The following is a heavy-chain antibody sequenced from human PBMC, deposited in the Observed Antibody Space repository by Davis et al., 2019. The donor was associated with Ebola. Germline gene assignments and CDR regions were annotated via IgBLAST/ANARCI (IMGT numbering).Heavy chain of an antibody. V-gene: IGHV3-53*01. J-gene: IGHJ4*02. CDR2: IYSGGST. CDR3: ARDRYDSSGYSDY. Sequence: PGRSLRLSCAPSGFTVSSNYMSWVRQAPGKGLEWVAVIYSGGSTYYADSVKGRFTIARDNSKNTLYLQMNSLRAEDTAVYYCARDRYDSSGYSDYWGQGTLVTVSS. D-gene: IGHD3-22*01. CDR1: GFTVSSNY.